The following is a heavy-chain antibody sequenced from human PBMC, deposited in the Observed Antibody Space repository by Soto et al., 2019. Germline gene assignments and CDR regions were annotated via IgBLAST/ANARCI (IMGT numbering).Heavy chain of an antibody. D-gene: IGHD3-10*01. V-gene: IGHV3-23*01. J-gene: IGHJ6*02. CDR2: ISGSGGST. Sequence: PWGSLRLSCAASGFTFSSYAMSWVRQAPGKGLEWVSAISGSGGSTYYADSVKGRFTISRDNSKNTLYLQMNSLRAEDTAVYYCAKRNLRGTSYYYYCMDVWGPGTTVSVSS. CDR3: AKRNLRGTSYYYYCMDV. CDR1: GFTFSSYA.